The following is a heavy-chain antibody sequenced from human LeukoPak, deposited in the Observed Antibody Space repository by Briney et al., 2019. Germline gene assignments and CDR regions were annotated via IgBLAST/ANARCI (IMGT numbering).Heavy chain of an antibody. Sequence: GGSLRLSCAASGFTFSSYAMTWVRQAPRKALEYVSAISDSGGSTYYADPVKGRFTISRDNSKHTLYLQMSSLRAEDTAVYFCVRGYSFGPYGMDVWGQGTTVTVSS. CDR1: GFTFSSYA. D-gene: IGHD2-15*01. V-gene: IGHV3-64D*09. CDR2: ISDSGGST. J-gene: IGHJ6*02. CDR3: VRGYSFGPYGMDV.